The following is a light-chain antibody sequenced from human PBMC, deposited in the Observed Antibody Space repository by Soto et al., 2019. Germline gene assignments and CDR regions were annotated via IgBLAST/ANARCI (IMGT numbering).Light chain of an antibody. CDR1: SSNIGNNY. Sequence: QSVLTQPPSVSAAPGQKVTISCSGSSSNIGNNYVSWYQQLPGTAPKLLIYDNNKRPSGIPDRFSGSKSGTSATPGITGLQTGDEADYYCGTWDSSLSAEWVFGGGTKVTVL. V-gene: IGLV1-51*01. J-gene: IGLJ3*02. CDR2: DNN. CDR3: GTWDSSLSAEWV.